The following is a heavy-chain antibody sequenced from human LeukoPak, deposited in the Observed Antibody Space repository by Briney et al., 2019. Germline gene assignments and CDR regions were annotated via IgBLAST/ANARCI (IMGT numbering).Heavy chain of an antibody. Sequence: GGSLRLSCVGSGFTFSNYAVTWVRQAPGKGLEWVSGISGSGSSTYYADSVKGQFTISRDNSKNAVYLQVNGLSAEDTAVYYCAKLGNGNVWGTYRDNWFDPWGQGTLVTVSS. D-gene: IGHD3-16*02. V-gene: IGHV3-23*01. CDR2: ISGSGSST. CDR3: AKLGNGNVWGTYRDNWFDP. CDR1: GFTFSNYA. J-gene: IGHJ5*02.